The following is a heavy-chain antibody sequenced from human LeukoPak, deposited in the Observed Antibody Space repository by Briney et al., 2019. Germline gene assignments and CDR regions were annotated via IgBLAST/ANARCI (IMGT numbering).Heavy chain of an antibody. V-gene: IGHV1-2*02. CDR2: INPNSGGT. J-gene: IGHJ4*02. Sequence: GASVKVSCKASGYTFTGYYMHWVRQAPGQGLEWMGWINPNSGGTNYAQKFQGRVTMTRDTSISTAYMELSRLRSDDTAVYYCARVRPPNMVRGVNYFDYWGQGTLVTVSS. D-gene: IGHD3-10*01. CDR1: GYTFTGYY. CDR3: ARVRPPNMVRGVNYFDY.